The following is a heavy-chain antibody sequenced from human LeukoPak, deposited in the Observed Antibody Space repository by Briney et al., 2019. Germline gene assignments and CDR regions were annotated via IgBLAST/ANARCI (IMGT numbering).Heavy chain of an antibody. CDR2: IYYSGST. CDR1: GGSISSNNYY. CDR3: ARLKDDSSGYYYGWYYFDY. D-gene: IGHD3-22*01. J-gene: IGHJ4*02. V-gene: IGHV4-39*07. Sequence: SETLSLTCTVSGGSISSNNYYWGWIRQPPGKGLEWIGSIYYSGSTNYNPSLKSRVTISVDTSKNQFSLKLSSVTAADTAVYYCARLKDDSSGYYYGWYYFDYWGQGTLVTVSS.